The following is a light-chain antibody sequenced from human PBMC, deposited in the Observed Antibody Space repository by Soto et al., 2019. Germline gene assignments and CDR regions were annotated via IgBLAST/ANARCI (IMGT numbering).Light chain of an antibody. J-gene: IGKJ1*01. CDR1: QSVSSY. V-gene: IGKV3-11*01. CDR2: DAS. Sequence: EIVLTQSPATLSLSPGERATLSCRASQSVSSYLAWYHQKPGQAPRLLIYDASSRATGSPARFSGSGSGTDFTLTISSLEPEDFAVYYCQLRSNWPPTWTFGQGTNVEIK. CDR3: QLRSNWPPTWT.